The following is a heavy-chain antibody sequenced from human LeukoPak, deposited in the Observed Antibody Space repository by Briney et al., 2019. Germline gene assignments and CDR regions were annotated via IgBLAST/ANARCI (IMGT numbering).Heavy chain of an antibody. V-gene: IGHV4-4*07. CDR2: IYSSGST. Sequence: SETLSLTCTVSGGSISSYSWSWIRQPAGKGLEWIGRIYSSGSTNHNPFLKSQVTMSVDTSKNQFSLKLSSVTAADTAVYYCARGGAVGATIDYWGQGTLVTVSS. CDR1: GGSISSYS. CDR3: ARGGAVGATIDY. J-gene: IGHJ4*02. D-gene: IGHD1-26*01.